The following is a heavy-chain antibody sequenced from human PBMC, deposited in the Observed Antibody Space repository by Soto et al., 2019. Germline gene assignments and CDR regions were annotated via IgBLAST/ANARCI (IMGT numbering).Heavy chain of an antibody. Sequence: SETLSLTCTVSGGSISSSSYYWGWIRQPPGKGLEWIGSIYYSGSTYYNPSLKSRVTISVDTSKNQFSLKLSSVTAADTAVYYCARSGFLEWVLYRGVGFDPWGQGTLVTVSS. CDR2: IYYSGST. V-gene: IGHV4-39*01. J-gene: IGHJ5*02. CDR3: ARSGFLEWVLYRGVGFDP. D-gene: IGHD3-3*01. CDR1: GGSISSSSYY.